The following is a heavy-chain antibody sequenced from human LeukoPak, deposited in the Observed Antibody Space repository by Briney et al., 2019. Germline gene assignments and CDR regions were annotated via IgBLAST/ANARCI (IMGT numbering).Heavy chain of an antibody. J-gene: IGHJ4*02. V-gene: IGHV4-39*07. CDR2: SGST. D-gene: IGHD6-19*01. CDR3: VRDGRFDSACFDY. Sequence: SGSTSSHSSLKSRVTISVDTSRTQLSLKLDSVTDTDTAVYYCVRDGRFDSACFDYWGQGTLVTVSS.